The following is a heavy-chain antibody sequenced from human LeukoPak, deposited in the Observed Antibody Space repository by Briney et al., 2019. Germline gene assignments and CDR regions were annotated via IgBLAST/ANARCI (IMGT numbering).Heavy chain of an antibody. D-gene: IGHD1-1*01. CDR2: IYYSGST. CDR1: GGSISSYY. Sequence: SETLSLTCTVSGGSISSYYWSWLRQPPGKGLEWIGYIYYSGSTNYNPSLKSRVTISVDTSKNQFSLKLSSVTDADTAVYYCARLRQYNGDAFDIWGQGTIVTVSS. J-gene: IGHJ3*02. CDR3: ARLRQYNGDAFDI. V-gene: IGHV4-59*01.